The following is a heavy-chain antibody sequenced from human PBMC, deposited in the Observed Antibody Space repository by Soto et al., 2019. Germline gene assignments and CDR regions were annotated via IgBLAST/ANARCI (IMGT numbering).Heavy chain of an antibody. Sequence: LSLTCSVSGGSITNYYWSWIRQSPEKGLEWIGYIYDDGSTTYNPSLNGRVTISVDTSKEQFSLRVNSVTAADTAVYYCARHISGTYASGYFDYWGQGTLVTVSS. CDR3: ARHISGTYASGYFDY. J-gene: IGHJ4*02. CDR2: IYDDGST. CDR1: GGSITNYY. V-gene: IGHV4-59*08. D-gene: IGHD1-20*01.